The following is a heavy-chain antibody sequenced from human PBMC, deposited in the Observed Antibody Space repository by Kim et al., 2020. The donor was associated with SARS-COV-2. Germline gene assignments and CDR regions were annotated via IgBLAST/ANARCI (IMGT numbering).Heavy chain of an antibody. Sequence: GGSLRLSCAASGFTFTDYYMSWVRQAPGKGLEWISYISTTGTITYYADSVKGRSTISRVNAENSLYLQMNSLRAEDTAVYFCARGDLVGTIEPRGMDVWG. J-gene: IGHJ6*03. D-gene: IGHD5-12*01. CDR3: ARGDLVGTIEPRGMDV. CDR1: GFTFTDYY. V-gene: IGHV3-11*01. CDR2: ISTTGTIT.